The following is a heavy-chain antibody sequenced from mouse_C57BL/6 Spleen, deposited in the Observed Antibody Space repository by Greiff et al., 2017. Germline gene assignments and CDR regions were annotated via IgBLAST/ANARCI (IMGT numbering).Heavy chain of an antibody. V-gene: IGHV1-20*01. CDR1: GYSFTGYF. CDR3: ARREGGYSWFAY. CDR2: INPYNGDT. J-gene: IGHJ3*01. Sequence: VQLKESGPELVKPGDSVKISCKASGYSFTGYFMNWVMQSHGKSLEWIGRINPYNGDTFYNQKFKGKATLTVDKSSSTAHMELRSLTSEDSAVYYCARREGGYSWFAYWGQGALDTVSA. D-gene: IGHD2-3*01.